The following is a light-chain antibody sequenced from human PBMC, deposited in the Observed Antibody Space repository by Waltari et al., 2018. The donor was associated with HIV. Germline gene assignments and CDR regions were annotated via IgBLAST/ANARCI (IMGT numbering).Light chain of an antibody. CDR3: QLWDGTGDHPGV. J-gene: IGLJ1*01. CDR1: NIGSKG. CDR2: YDS. V-gene: IGLV3-21*04. Sequence: SYVLTQPPSVSVAPGKTARITCGGNNIGSKGVQWYQQKPGQAPELVIYYDSHRPSGIPERFSGSKSGNTATLTISRVEAGDEADYYCQLWDGTGDHPGVFGTGTQVTVL.